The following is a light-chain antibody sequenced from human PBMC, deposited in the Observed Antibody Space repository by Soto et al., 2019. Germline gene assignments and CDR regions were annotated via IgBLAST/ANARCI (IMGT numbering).Light chain of an antibody. V-gene: IGLV2-14*01. CDR2: EVS. CDR1: STDVGSYNY. CDR3: SSYTTTNTYV. Sequence: QSVLIQPASVSGSPGQSITISFTGTSTDVGSYNYVSWYQQHPGKAPKLMIYEVSNRPSGVSNRFSGSKSGNTASLTISGLQAEDEGDYYCSSYTTTNTYVFGSGTKVTVL. J-gene: IGLJ1*01.